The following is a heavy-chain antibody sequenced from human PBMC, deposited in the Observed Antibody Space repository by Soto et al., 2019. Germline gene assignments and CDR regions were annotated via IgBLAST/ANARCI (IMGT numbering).Heavy chain of an antibody. Sequence: GGSLRLSCAASGFSVSSKYMTWVRQAPGKGLEWVSVIYSGGATYYADSVRGRFTFSRDTSKNTLYLQMDSLRAEDTAVYYCALSIYCSGGSCYQPFDYWGQGTPVTVSS. CDR2: IYSGGAT. J-gene: IGHJ4*02. D-gene: IGHD2-15*01. V-gene: IGHV3-66*01. CDR1: GFSVSSKY. CDR3: ALSIYCSGGSCYQPFDY.